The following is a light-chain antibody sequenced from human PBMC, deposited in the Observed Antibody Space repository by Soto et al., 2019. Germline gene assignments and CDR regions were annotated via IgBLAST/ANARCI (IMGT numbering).Light chain of an antibody. CDR1: SSDIDAHNY. J-gene: IGLJ1*01. CDR3: GSYTTSTCKV. Sequence: QSVLSQPASVPASPGQSITISCTGTSSDIDAHNYVFWYQQHPGKAPKLMIYDVSNRPSGIANRFSGSNSGNTASLTTSGLHAENEADYYRGSYTTSTCKVCGTGTQVTVL. V-gene: IGLV2-14*01. CDR2: DVS.